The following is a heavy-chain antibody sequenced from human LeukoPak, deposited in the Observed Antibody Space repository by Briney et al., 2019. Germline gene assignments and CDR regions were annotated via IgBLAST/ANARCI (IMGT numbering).Heavy chain of an antibody. Sequence: ASVKVSCKASGYTFTSYDINWVRQAPGQGLEWMGWISAYNGNTNYAQKLQGRVTMTTDTSTSTAYMELRSLRSDDTAVYYCARDLFYWMSPHENDAFDIWGQGTMVTVSS. D-gene: IGHD1-1*01. CDR2: ISAYNGNT. J-gene: IGHJ3*02. V-gene: IGHV1-18*01. CDR1: GYTFTSYD. CDR3: ARDLFYWMSPHENDAFDI.